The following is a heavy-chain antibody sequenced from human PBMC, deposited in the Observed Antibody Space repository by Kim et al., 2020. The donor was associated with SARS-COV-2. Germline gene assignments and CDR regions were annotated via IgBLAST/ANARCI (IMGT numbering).Heavy chain of an antibody. J-gene: IGHJ4*02. D-gene: IGHD3-16*01. CDR3: TTVGDPFDY. Sequence: GTTDYAAPVKGRFTISRDDSKNTLYLQMNSLKTEDTAVYYCTTVGDPFDYWGQGTLVTVSS. V-gene: IGHV3-15*01. CDR2: GTT.